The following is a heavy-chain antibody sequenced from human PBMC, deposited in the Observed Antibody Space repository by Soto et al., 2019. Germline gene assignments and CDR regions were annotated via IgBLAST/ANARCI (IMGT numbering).Heavy chain of an antibody. D-gene: IGHD7-27*01. CDR2: INHSGSP. V-gene: IGHV4-34*01. CDR1: WGSFSGYY. J-gene: IGHJ3*02. Sequence: SETLSLTCAVYWGSFSGYYWSSIRQPPGKGLEWIGEINHSGSPNYNPSLKSRVTISVDTPKNQFSLKLSSVTAADTAVYYCARGITGAVVRGAFDIWGQGTMVTVS. CDR3: ARGITGAVVRGAFDI.